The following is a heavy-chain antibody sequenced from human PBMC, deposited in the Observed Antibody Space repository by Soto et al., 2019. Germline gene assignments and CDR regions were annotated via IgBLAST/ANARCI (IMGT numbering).Heavy chain of an antibody. D-gene: IGHD4-17*01. CDR2: ISSSSSYI. V-gene: IGHV3-21*01. J-gene: IGHJ4*02. CDR1: GFTFSSYS. CDR3: ARDSVTTARSY. Sequence: EVQLVESGGGLVKPGGSLRLSCAASGFTFSSYSMNWVRQAPGKGLEWVSSISSSSSYIYYADSVKGRFTISRDNAKNALYLQMNSRRAEDTAVYYCARDSVTTARSYWGQGTLVTVSS.